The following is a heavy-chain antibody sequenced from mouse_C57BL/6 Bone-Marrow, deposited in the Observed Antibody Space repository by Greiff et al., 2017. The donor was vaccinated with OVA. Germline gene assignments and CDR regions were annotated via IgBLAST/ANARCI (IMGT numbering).Heavy chain of an antibody. CDR3: ARPYGSSPHLDY. CDR1: GYTFTSYT. Sequence: QVQLQQSGAELVRPGASVKMSCKASGYTFTSYTMHWVKQRPGQGLEWIGYINPSSGYTKYNQKFKDKVTLTADKSSSTAYMQLSSLTSEDSAVYYCARPYGSSPHLDYWGQGTTLTVSS. J-gene: IGHJ2*01. V-gene: IGHV1-4*01. CDR2: INPSSGYT. D-gene: IGHD1-1*01.